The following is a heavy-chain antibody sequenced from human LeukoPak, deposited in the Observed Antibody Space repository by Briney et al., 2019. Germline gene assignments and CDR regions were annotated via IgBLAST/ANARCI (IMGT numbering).Heavy chain of an antibody. D-gene: IGHD5-18*01. CDR3: AKLGYSYGYYYYYYMDV. Sequence: GGSLRLSCAASGFTFSSYGMHWVRQAPGKGLEWVANIKQDGSEKYYVDSVKGRFTISRDNAKNSLYLRMNSLRAEDTAVYYCAKLGYSYGYYYYYYMDVWGKGTTVTVSS. CDR1: GFTFSSYG. CDR2: IKQDGSEK. V-gene: IGHV3-7*01. J-gene: IGHJ6*03.